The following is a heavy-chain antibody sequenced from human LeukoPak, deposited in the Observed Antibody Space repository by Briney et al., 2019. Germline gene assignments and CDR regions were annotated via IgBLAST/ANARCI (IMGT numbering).Heavy chain of an antibody. Sequence: SETLSLTCTVSGGSISRGSYYWSWIPQPAGTGLEWIGYIYYSGSTNYNPSLKSRVTISVETSKNEFSLKLRSVTAADTAVYYCARVTGYRIEDYFDYWGQGTLVTVSS. CDR2: IYYSGST. J-gene: IGHJ4*02. CDR3: ARVTGYRIEDYFDY. D-gene: IGHD6-13*01. CDR1: GGSISRGSYY. V-gene: IGHV4-61*10.